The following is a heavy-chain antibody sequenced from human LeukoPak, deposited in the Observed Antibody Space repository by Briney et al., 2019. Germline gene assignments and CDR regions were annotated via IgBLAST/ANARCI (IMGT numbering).Heavy chain of an antibody. CDR1: GFTFSSYS. J-gene: IGHJ4*02. Sequence: GGSLRLSCAASGFTFSSYSMNWVRQAPGKGLEWVSSISSSSSYIYYADSVKGRFTISRDNAKNSLYLQMNSLRAEDTAVYYCARGAPDYGDFDYWGQGTLVTVSS. V-gene: IGHV3-21*01. CDR2: ISSSSSYI. D-gene: IGHD4-17*01. CDR3: ARGAPDYGDFDY.